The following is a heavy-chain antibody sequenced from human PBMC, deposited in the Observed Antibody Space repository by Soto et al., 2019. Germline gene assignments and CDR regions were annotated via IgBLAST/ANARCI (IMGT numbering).Heavy chain of an antibody. V-gene: IGHV3-74*01. Sequence: EVQLVESGGGLVQPGGSLRLSCAGSGLTLSRYWMHWVRQGPGKGLVWVSRINSDGGTTTYADSVKGRFTSSRDNAKNTVDLQMNSLRAEDTAVYYCLAVETNYFDFWGQGTLVTVSS. J-gene: IGHJ4*02. CDR2: INSDGGTT. CDR1: GLTLSRYW. D-gene: IGHD1-1*01. CDR3: LAVETNYFDF.